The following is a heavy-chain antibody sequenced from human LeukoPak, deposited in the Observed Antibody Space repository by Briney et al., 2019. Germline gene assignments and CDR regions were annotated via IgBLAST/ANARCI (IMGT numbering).Heavy chain of an antibody. J-gene: IGHJ4*02. D-gene: IGHD1-26*01. CDR3: ARDREGGFDY. Sequence: PSETLSLTCAVSGGSISSGGYSWRWIRQPPGKGLEWIGYIYHSGSTYYNPSLKSRVTISVDRSKNQFSLKLSSVTAADTAVYYCARDREGGFDYWGQGTLVTVSS. CDR1: GGSISSGGYS. CDR2: IYHSGST. V-gene: IGHV4-30-2*01.